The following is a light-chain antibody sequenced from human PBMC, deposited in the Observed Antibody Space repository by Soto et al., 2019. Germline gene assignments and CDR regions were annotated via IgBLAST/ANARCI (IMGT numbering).Light chain of an antibody. CDR3: QTWGTGIQV. V-gene: IGLV4-69*01. CDR2: LNSDGSH. CDR1: SGHSSYA. Sequence: QLVLTQSPSASASLGASVKLTCTLSSGHSSYAIAWHQQQPEKGPRYLMKLNSDGSHYKGGGIPDRFSGSSSGAERYLTIXXXXXXXXAXYYCQTWGTGIQVFGTGTKVTV. J-gene: IGLJ1*01.